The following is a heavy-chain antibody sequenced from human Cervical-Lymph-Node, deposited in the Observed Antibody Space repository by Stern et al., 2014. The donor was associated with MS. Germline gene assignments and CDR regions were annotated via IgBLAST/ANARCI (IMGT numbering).Heavy chain of an antibody. CDR3: ARDAGDGKFGELSRFDY. J-gene: IGHJ4*02. V-gene: IGHV4-59*01. D-gene: IGHD3-10*01. CDR1: GDSITSLS. Sequence: QVQLQESGPGLLKPSETLSLNCTVSGDSITSLSWSWIRQPPGKGLEWIGYIYSSGRTNYNPSLKRRVTMSVDTSKNQFSLRLSSVTAADTAVYYCARDAGDGKFGELSRFDYWGQGTLVTVSS. CDR2: IYSSGRT.